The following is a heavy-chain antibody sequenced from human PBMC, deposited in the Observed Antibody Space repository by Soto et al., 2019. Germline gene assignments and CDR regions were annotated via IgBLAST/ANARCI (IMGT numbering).Heavy chain of an antibody. CDR1: GGSISSSSYY. V-gene: IGHV4-39*01. Sequence: SETLSLTCTVSGGSISSSSYYWGWIRQPPGKGLEWIGSIYYSGSTYYNPSLKSRVTISVDTSKNQFSLKLSSVTAADTAVYYCARHRSIVGATTDWFDPWGQGTLVTVSS. CDR3: ARHRSIVGATTDWFDP. D-gene: IGHD1-26*01. CDR2: IYYSGST. J-gene: IGHJ5*02.